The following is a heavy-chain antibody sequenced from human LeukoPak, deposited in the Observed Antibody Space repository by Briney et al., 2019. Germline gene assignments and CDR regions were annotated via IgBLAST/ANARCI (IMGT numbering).Heavy chain of an antibody. Sequence: PGGSLRLSCAAFGFTFSSYSMNWVRQAPGKGLEWVSSISSSSSYIYYADSVKGRFTISRDNAKNSLYLQMNSLRAEDTAVYYCARDMGEEWLQAFDYWGQGTLVTVSS. V-gene: IGHV3-21*01. D-gene: IGHD5-12*01. CDR2: ISSSSSYI. J-gene: IGHJ4*02. CDR3: ARDMGEEWLQAFDY. CDR1: GFTFSSYS.